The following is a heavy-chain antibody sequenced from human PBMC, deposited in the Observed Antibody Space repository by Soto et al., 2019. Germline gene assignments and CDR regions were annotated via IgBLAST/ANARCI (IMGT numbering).Heavy chain of an antibody. CDR2: ISSSSSYI. Sequence: PGGSLRLSCAASGFTFSSYSMNWVRQAPGKGLEWVSSISSSSSYIYYADSVKGRFTISRDNAKNSLYLQMNSLRAEDTAVYYCARDAGIYCSSTSCYHYYYYYGMDVWGQGTTVTVSS. CDR3: ARDAGIYCSSTSCYHYYYYYGMDV. J-gene: IGHJ6*02. CDR1: GFTFSSYS. D-gene: IGHD2-2*01. V-gene: IGHV3-21*01.